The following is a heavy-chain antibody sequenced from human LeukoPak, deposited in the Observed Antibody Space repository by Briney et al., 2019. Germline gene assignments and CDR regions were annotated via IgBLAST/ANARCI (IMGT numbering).Heavy chain of an antibody. J-gene: IGHJ6*04. CDR2: IYRGGST. Sequence: PGGSLRLSCAASGFTFSSYAMSWVRQAPGKGLEWVSVIYRGGSTYYADSVKGRFTISRDNSKNTLYLQMNSLRAEDTAVYYCAREITMVRGSYYYYYGMDVWGKGTTVTVSS. CDR3: AREITMVRGSYYYYYGMDV. V-gene: IGHV3-53*01. CDR1: GFTFSSYA. D-gene: IGHD3-10*01.